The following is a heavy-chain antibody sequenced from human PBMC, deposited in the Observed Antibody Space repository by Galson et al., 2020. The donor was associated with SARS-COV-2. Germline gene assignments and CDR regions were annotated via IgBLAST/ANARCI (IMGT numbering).Heavy chain of an antibody. Sequence: GGPLRPSCAASGFTFSSYAMHWVRQAPAKGLEWVAVISYDGSNKYYADPVKGRFTISRDNSKNTLYLQMNSLGGEDTAVYYCARVQGYCSGGSCYGYYFDYWGQGTLVTVSS. J-gene: IGHJ4*02. D-gene: IGHD2-15*01. CDR2: ISYDGSNK. CDR3: ARVQGYCSGGSCYGYYFDY. V-gene: IGHV3-30-3*01. CDR1: GFTFSSYA.